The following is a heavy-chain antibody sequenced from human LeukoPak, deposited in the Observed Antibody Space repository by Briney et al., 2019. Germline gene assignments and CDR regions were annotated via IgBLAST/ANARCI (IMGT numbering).Heavy chain of an antibody. CDR1: GFIFSSYA. CDR3: AKLHDFWSGYYFVY. J-gene: IGHJ4*02. CDR2: ISGSGGST. V-gene: IGHV3-23*01. D-gene: IGHD3-3*01. Sequence: GGSLRLSCAASGFIFSSYAMSWVRQAPGKGLEWVSAISGSGGSTYYADSVKGRFTISRDNSKNTLYLQMNSLRAEDTAVYYCAKLHDFWSGYYFVYWGQGTLVTVSS.